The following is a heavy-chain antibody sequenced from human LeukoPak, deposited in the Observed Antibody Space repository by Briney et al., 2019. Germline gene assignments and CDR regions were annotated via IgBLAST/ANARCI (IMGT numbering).Heavy chain of an antibody. J-gene: IGHJ6*03. CDR1: GGSISSYY. Sequence: SETLSLTCTVSGGSISSYYWSWIRQPPGKGLEWIGYIYYSGSTNYNPSLKSRVTISVDTSENQFSLKLSSVTAADTAVYYCARGGYYYDSSGSNYYYYYMDVWGKGTTVTVSS. D-gene: IGHD3-22*01. V-gene: IGHV4-59*01. CDR2: IYYSGST. CDR3: ARGGYYYDSSGSNYYYYYMDV.